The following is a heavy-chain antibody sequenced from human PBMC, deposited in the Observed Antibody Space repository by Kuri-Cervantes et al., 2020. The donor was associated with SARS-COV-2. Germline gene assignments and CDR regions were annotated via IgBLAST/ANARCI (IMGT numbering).Heavy chain of an antibody. CDR3: AREAYSSSWFDY. Sequence: SETLSLTCTVSGGSISSSSYYWGWIRQPPGKGLEWIGSIYYSGSTYYNPSLKSRATISVDTSKNQFSLKLSSVTAADTAVYYCAREAYSSSWFDYWGQGTLVTVSS. CDR1: GGSISSSSYY. V-gene: IGHV4-39*02. D-gene: IGHD6-13*01. CDR2: IYYSGST. J-gene: IGHJ4*02.